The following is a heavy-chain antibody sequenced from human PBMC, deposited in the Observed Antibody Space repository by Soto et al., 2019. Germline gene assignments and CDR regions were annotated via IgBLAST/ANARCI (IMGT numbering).Heavy chain of an antibody. Sequence: QVQLVQSGAEVKKPGSSVKVSCKASGGTFSRYAINWVRQAPGHGLEGMGGIIPLFGTANYAQKFQGRVTITADESASTAHMQLRSLRSEDKAVYYCARNYGHDCGGGNCYFYFWGQGTLVTVSS. J-gene: IGHJ4*02. CDR2: IIPLFGTA. CDR1: GGTFSRYA. D-gene: IGHD2-15*01. V-gene: IGHV1-69*01. CDR3: ARNYGHDCGGGNCYFYF.